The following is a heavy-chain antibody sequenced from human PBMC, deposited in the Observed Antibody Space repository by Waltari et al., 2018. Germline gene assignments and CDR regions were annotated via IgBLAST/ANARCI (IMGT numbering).Heavy chain of an antibody. D-gene: IGHD6-19*01. V-gene: IGHV1-24*01. CDR2: FEPEDGET. CDR3: ATVRRLQWLVLGY. Sequence: QVQLVQSGAEVKKPGASVKVSCKVSGYTLTELSMHWVRQAPGQGLEWMGGFEPEDGETSYAQKLQGRVTMTKDTSTDTAYMELSSLRPADTAVYYWATVRRLQWLVLGYWGQGTLVTVSS. J-gene: IGHJ4*02. CDR1: GYTLTELS.